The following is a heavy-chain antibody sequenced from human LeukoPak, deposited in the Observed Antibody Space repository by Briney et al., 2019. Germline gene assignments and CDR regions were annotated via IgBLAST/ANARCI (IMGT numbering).Heavy chain of an antibody. CDR2: IIPIFGTA. CDR3: ARVGPRGVTTFLDY. V-gene: IGHV1-69*13. D-gene: IGHD4-17*01. J-gene: IGHJ4*02. Sequence: SVKVSCKASGYTFTSYGISWVRQAPGQGLEWMGGIIPIFGTANYAQKFQGRVTITADESTSTAYMELSSLRSEDTAVYYCARVGPRGVTTFLDYWGQGTLVTVSS. CDR1: GYTFTSYG.